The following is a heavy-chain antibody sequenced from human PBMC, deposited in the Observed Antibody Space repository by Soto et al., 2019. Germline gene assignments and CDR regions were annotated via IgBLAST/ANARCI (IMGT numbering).Heavy chain of an antibody. Sequence: GGSLRLSCAASGFTFSSYEMIWVRQAPGKGLEWVSFISSSGSTIYYADSVKGRFSISRDNAKNSLYLQMNSLRAEDTAVYFCARAQGDWLLDYWGQGTLVTVSS. CDR3: ARAQGDWLLDY. V-gene: IGHV3-48*03. CDR2: ISSSGSTI. J-gene: IGHJ4*02. CDR1: GFTFSSYE. D-gene: IGHD3-9*01.